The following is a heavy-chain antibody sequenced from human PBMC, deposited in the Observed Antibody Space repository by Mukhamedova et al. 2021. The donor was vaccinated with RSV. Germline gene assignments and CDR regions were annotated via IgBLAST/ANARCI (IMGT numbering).Heavy chain of an antibody. J-gene: IGHJ4*02. Sequence: GSNENYADSLKGRFIASRDNSRNTLSLQLNSLRVEDPALYYCAKDVDDNDYGVFDYWGQGTLVTVSS. D-gene: IGHD4-17*01. V-gene: IGHV3-30*02. CDR2: GSNE. CDR3: AKDVDDNDYGVFDY.